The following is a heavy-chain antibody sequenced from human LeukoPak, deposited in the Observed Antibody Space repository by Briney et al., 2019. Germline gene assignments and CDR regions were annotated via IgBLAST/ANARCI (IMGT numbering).Heavy chain of an antibody. D-gene: IGHD2-15*01. J-gene: IGHJ5*02. Sequence: HPGGSLRLSCAASGFTFRSYAMSWVRQAPGKGLEWVSVISGSGDSMYYAESVKGRFTISRDNFKNTLYLQMNSLRAEDTAVYYCAKYRLVGGSTPRFDPWGQGTLVIVSS. CDR3: AKYRLVGGSTPRFDP. CDR2: ISGSGDSM. V-gene: IGHV3-23*01. CDR1: GFTFRSYA.